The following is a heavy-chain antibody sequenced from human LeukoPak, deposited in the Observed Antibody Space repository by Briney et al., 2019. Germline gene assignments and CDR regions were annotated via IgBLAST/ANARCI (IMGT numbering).Heavy chain of an antibody. D-gene: IGHD3-3*01. V-gene: IGHV4-59*01. J-gene: IGHJ4*02. CDR1: GGSISSYY. CDR2: IYYSGST. Sequence: SETLSLTCTVSGGSISSYYWSWIWQPPGKGLEWIGYIYYSGSTNYNPSLKSRVTISVDTSKNQFSLKLSSVTAADTAVYYCARADTIFGVVPMGFDYWGQGSLVTVSS. CDR3: ARADTIFGVVPMGFDY.